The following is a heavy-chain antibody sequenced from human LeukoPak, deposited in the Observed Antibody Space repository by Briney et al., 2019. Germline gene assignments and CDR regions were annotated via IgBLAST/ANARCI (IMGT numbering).Heavy chain of an antibody. Sequence: SETLSLTCTVSGGSISSPTYYWAWIRQPPGQELEWIKTIHHSGSTYDNPSLKSRSTMSVDTSKNQFFLNLSSVTAADTAVYYCARLGGYHDPPDYWGQGTLVTVSS. V-gene: IGHV4-39*01. CDR1: GGSISSPTYY. CDR3: ARLGGYHDPPDY. CDR2: IHHSGST. D-gene: IGHD3-16*02. J-gene: IGHJ4*02.